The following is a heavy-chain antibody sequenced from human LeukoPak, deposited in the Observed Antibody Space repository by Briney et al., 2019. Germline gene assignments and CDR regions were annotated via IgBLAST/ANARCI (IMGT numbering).Heavy chain of an antibody. V-gene: IGHV4-34*01. CDR2: INHSGST. CDR1: GGSFSGYY. J-gene: IGHJ4*02. CDR3: ARVRDYYGSGAFDY. D-gene: IGHD3-10*01. Sequence: SETLSLTCAVYGGSFSGYYWSWIRQPPGKGLEWVGEINHSGSTNYHPSLKSRVTISVDTSKNQFSLKLSSVTAADTAVYYCARVRDYYGSGAFDYWGQGTLVTVSS.